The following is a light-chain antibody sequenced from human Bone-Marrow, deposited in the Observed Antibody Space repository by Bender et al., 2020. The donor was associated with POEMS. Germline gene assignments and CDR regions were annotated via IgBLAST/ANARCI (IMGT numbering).Light chain of an antibody. CDR3: AAWDDSLDGLL. J-gene: IGLJ2*01. Sequence: QSVLTQPPSASGTPGQRVVMSCSGSSSNIGSNTVNWYQQVPGAAPKLLIYANRQRLSGVPDRFSGSKSGTSASLVISGLRSEDEADYYCAAWDDSLDGLLFGGGTKLTVL. CDR1: SSNIGSNT. V-gene: IGLV1-44*01. CDR2: ANR.